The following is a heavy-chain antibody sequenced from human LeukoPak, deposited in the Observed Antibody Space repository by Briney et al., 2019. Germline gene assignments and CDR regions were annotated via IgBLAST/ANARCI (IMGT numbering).Heavy chain of an antibody. CDR2: ISYDGSSE. CDR1: EFTFNTYG. CDR3: AKDHTIVGGTSFDY. V-gene: IGHV3-30*18. Sequence: GGSLRLSCAASEFTFNTYGMHWVRQAPGKGLEWVAVISYDGSSEYYADSVKGRFTISRDNPKNTLYLQMNSLRAEDTAVYYCAKDHTIVGGTSFDYWGQGTLVTVS. J-gene: IGHJ4*02. D-gene: IGHD1-26*01.